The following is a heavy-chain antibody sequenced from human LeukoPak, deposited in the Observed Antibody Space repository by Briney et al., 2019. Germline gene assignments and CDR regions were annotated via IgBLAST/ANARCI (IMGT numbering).Heavy chain of an antibody. V-gene: IGHV1-46*01. CDR3: TRDYYDTSGYFPFNWFDP. CDR2: INPSGGST. Sequence: GASVKVSCKASGYIFTSYFMHWVRQAPGQGLEWMGLINPSGGSTRYAQKFQGRVTMTRDMSTSTVYMELSCLRSEDTAVYYCTRDYYDTSGYFPFNWFDPWGQGTLVTVSS. J-gene: IGHJ5*02. D-gene: IGHD3-22*01. CDR1: GYIFTSYF.